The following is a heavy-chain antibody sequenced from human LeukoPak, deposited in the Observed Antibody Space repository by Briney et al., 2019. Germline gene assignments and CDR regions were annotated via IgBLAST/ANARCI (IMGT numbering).Heavy chain of an antibody. CDR3: ARDVMVATIRRIGSGAFDI. D-gene: IGHD5-24*01. Sequence: PSETLSLTCTVSGGSISSGGYYWSWIRQHPRKGLEWIGYTYHSGYTYYNPSLKSRVTISVDTSKNQFSLKLSSVTAADTAVYYCARDVMVATIRRIGSGAFDIWGQGTMVTVSS. J-gene: IGHJ3*02. CDR2: TYHSGYT. CDR1: GGSISSGGYY. V-gene: IGHV4-31*03.